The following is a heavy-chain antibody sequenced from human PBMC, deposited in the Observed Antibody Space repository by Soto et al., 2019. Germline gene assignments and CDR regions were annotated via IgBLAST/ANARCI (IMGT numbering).Heavy chain of an antibody. CDR2: IYWDDDK. CDR3: AHRVLRTVFGLVTTTAIYFDF. Sequence: QITLNESGPTQVKPRQTLTLTCTFSGFSLTTSGVGVGWIRQSPGKAPEWLALIYWDDDKRYGPSLKSRLTITKDTSKNQVLLTMADFDPADTATYYCAHRVLRTVFGLVTTTAIYFDFCGQGTPVAVSS. D-gene: IGHD3-3*01. CDR1: GFSLTTSGVG. V-gene: IGHV2-5*05. J-gene: IGHJ4*02.